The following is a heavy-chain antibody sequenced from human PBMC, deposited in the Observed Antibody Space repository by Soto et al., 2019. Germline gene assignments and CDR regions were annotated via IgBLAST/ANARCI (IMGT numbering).Heavy chain of an antibody. V-gene: IGHV3-9*01. Sequence: EVQLVESGGGLVQPGRSLRLSCAASGFTFDDYAMHWVRQAPGKGLEWVSGISWNSGSIGYADSVKGRFTISRDNAKNSLYLQMNSLRAEDTALYYCAKDGSYYDFWSGYDKLVPYYFDYWGQGTLVTVSS. CDR2: ISWNSGSI. CDR3: AKDGSYYDFWSGYDKLVPYYFDY. D-gene: IGHD3-3*01. J-gene: IGHJ4*02. CDR1: GFTFDDYA.